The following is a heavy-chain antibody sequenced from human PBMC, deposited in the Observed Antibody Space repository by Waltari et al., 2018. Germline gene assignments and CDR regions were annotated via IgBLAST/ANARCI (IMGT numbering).Heavy chain of an antibody. Sequence: EVQLVESGGGLGQPGGSLRLSCVASGRTVSSTYISCVLLAPGKGREGVSVIYSGGSTFYADSVKGRFTISRDNSKNALYLQMSSLRAEDTAVYFCASCSRSSCYQGGFDYWGQGTLVTFTS. D-gene: IGHD2-2*01. CDR1: GRTVSSTY. CDR3: ASCSRSSCYQGGFDY. V-gene: IGHV3-53*01. J-gene: IGHJ4*02. CDR2: IYSGGST.